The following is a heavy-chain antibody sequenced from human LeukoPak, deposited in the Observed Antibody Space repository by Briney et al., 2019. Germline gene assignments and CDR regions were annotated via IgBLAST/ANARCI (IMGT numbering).Heavy chain of an antibody. CDR3: AKGPYDFWSGSEEL. D-gene: IGHD3-3*01. CDR2: ISGSGGST. CDR1: GFTFSSYA. J-gene: IGHJ4*02. Sequence: PGGSLRLSCAASGFTFSSYAMSWVRQAPGKGLEWVSAISGSGGSTYYADSVKGRFTISRDNSKNTLYLQMNSLRAEDTAVYYCAKGPYDFWSGSEELGGQGTLVTVSS. V-gene: IGHV3-23*01.